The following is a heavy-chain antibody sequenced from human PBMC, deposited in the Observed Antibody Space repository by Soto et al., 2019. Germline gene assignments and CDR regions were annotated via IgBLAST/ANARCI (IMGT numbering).Heavy chain of an antibody. CDR2: IKQDGSEK. Sequence: PVGSLRLSCAASGFTFSSYWMSWVRQAPGKGLEWVANIKQDGSEKYYVDSVKGRFTISRDNAKNSLYLQMNSLRAEDTAVYYCATTIRSSGYTPRAFDYWGQGTLVTVSS. CDR1: GFTFSSYW. V-gene: IGHV3-7*01. J-gene: IGHJ4*02. D-gene: IGHD3-22*01. CDR3: ATTIRSSGYTPRAFDY.